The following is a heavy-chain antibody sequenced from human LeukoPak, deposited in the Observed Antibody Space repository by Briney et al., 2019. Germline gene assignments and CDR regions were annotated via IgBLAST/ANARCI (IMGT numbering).Heavy chain of an antibody. D-gene: IGHD3-22*01. V-gene: IGHV3-30*02. CDR1: GFSFSSYG. CDR3: AKDFSVYYYDSRVLDY. CDR2: IRYDGSNK. Sequence: GGSLRLSCAASGFSFSSYGMHWVRQAPGKGLEWVAFIRYDGSNKYYADSVKGRFTISRDNSKKTLYLQMNSLRPEDTAVYYCAKDFSVYYYDSRVLDYWGQGTLVTVSS. J-gene: IGHJ4*02.